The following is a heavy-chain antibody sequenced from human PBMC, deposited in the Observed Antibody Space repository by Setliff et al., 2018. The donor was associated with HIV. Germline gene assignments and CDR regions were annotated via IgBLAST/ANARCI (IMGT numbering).Heavy chain of an antibody. V-gene: IGHV1-69*10. J-gene: IGHJ4*02. CDR3: VRVGPWYYARSGYLASGDY. CDR1: GFTFNHYA. CDR2: TNPQSDIA. D-gene: IGHD3-22*01. Sequence: SVKVSCKASGFTFNHYALSGLRQAPGQRPEWMGGTNPQSDIANYAQRFQGRVTITADHSTTTSYMELTILRADDTAVYYCVRVGPWYYARSGYLASGDYWGQGKLVTVSS.